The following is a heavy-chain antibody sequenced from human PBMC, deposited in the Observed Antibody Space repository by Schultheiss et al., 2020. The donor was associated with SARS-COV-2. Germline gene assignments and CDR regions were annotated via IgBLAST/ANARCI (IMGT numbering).Heavy chain of an antibody. J-gene: IGHJ5*02. CDR1: GFTFTSSA. V-gene: IGHV1-58*01. CDR3: ARMFGGYAGCFDP. Sequence: SVKVSCKASGFTFTSSAVQWVRQARGQRLEWIGWIVVGSGNTNYAQKFQERVTITRDMSTSTAYMELSSLRSEDTAVYYCARMFGGYAGCFDPWGQGTLVTVSS. CDR2: IVVGSGNT. D-gene: IGHD5-12*01.